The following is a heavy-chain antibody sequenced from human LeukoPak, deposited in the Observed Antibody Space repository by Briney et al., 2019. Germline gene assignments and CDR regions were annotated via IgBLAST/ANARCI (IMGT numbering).Heavy chain of an antibody. D-gene: IGHD3-22*01. CDR2: ISYDGSNK. CDR3: AKDYDSSGYYDY. Sequence: GGSLRLSCAASGFTFSSYGMHWVRQAPGKGLEWVAVISYDGSNKYYADSVKGRFTISRDNSKNTLYLQMNSLRAEGTAVYYCAKDYDSSGYYDYWGQGTLVTVSS. J-gene: IGHJ4*02. V-gene: IGHV3-30*18. CDR1: GFTFSSYG.